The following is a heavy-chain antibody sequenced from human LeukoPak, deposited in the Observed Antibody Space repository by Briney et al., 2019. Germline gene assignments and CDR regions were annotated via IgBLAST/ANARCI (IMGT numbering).Heavy chain of an antibody. D-gene: IGHD7-27*01. J-gene: IGHJ2*01. CDR1: GGSISSSSYY. V-gene: IGHV4-39*07. CDR3: ARAIGWGYWYFDL. Sequence: PSETLSLTCTVSGGSISSSSYYWGWIRQPPGKGLEWIGSIYCSGSTSYNPSLKSRVTISVDTSKNQLSLKLSSVTVADTAVYYCARAIGWGYWYFDLWGRGTLVTVSS. CDR2: IYCSGST.